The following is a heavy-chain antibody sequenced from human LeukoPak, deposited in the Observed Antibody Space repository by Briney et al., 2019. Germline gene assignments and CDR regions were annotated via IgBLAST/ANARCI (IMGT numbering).Heavy chain of an antibody. CDR1: GGSISTSNYY. CDR2: IFYSGST. J-gene: IGHJ4*02. Sequence: SETLSLTCTVSGGSISTSNYYWGWIRQPPGKGLEWIGNIFYSGSTYYSPSLRSRVTISLDTSRNQFSLKLNSVTAADTAVYYCARGFRGASFDYWGQGTLVTVSS. V-gene: IGHV4-39*07. D-gene: IGHD1-26*01. CDR3: ARGFRGASFDY.